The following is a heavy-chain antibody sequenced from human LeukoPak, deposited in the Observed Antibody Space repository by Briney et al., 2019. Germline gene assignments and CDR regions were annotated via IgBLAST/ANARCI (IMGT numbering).Heavy chain of an antibody. CDR1: GFTFSSYG. D-gene: IGHD3-22*01. V-gene: IGHV3-74*03. Sequence: GGSLRLSCAASGFTFSSYGMHWARQAPGKGLVWVSRINSDGSSTTYADSVKGRFTIARDNAKNTLYLQMNSLRPEDTAVYYCARDVDYHVTSECFDYWGQGTLVTVSS. CDR2: INSDGSST. J-gene: IGHJ4*02. CDR3: ARDVDYHVTSECFDY.